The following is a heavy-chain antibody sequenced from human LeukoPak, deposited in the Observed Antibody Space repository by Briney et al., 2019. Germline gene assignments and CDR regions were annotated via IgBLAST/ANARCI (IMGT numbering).Heavy chain of an antibody. D-gene: IGHD6-25*01. J-gene: IGHJ2*01. CDR2: FNSDGSSA. Sequence: PGGSLRLSCAASGFTFSSYAMSWVRQAPGKGLVWVSRFNSDGSSATYADSVKGRFSISRDNAKNTLYLQMNSLRVEDTAVYYCARGPPWYFDLWGRGTLVTVSS. CDR1: GFTFSSYA. CDR3: ARGPPWYFDL. V-gene: IGHV3-74*01.